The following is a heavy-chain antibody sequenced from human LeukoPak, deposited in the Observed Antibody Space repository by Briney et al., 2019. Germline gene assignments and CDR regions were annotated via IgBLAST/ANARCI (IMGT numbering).Heavy chain of an antibody. D-gene: IGHD3-10*01. CDR3: AREDWFHFDY. Sequence: GGSLRLSCAASGFAFSSSWMSWVRQAPGKGLEWVANINKDATAKYYVDSVKGRFTISRDNAKNSLYLQMNGLRAEDTAVYYCAREDWFHFDYWGQGTLVTASS. J-gene: IGHJ4*02. CDR1: GFAFSSSW. CDR2: INKDATAK. V-gene: IGHV3-7*03.